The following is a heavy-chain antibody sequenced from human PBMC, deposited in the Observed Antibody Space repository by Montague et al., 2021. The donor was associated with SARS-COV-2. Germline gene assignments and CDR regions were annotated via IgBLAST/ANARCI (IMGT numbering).Heavy chain of an antibody. CDR3: ARHRITIFLCRMFDY. Sequence: SETLSLTCTVSGGSIRSSSYYWGWIRQPQGKGLEWIGSIYYSGSTYYNPSLKSRVTISVDTSKNQFSLKLSSVTAADTAVCYCARHRITIFLCRMFDYWGQGTLVTVSS. CDR2: IYYSGST. D-gene: IGHD3-9*01. J-gene: IGHJ4*02. V-gene: IGHV4-39*01. CDR1: GGSIRSSSYY.